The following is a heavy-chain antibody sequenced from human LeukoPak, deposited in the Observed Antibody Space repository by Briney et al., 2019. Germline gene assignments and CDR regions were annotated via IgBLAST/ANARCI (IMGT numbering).Heavy chain of an antibody. CDR2: ITDAVGST. Sequence: GGSLRLSCAASGFTFSSYWMHWVRQAPGKGLEWVSAITDAVGSTHYADSVKGRFSISRDNSKNTLYLQMDSLRGEDTAVYYCAKDFRIGYSAHFDYWGQGALVTVSS. J-gene: IGHJ4*02. CDR1: GFTFSSYW. D-gene: IGHD2-21*01. CDR3: AKDFRIGYSAHFDY. V-gene: IGHV3-23*01.